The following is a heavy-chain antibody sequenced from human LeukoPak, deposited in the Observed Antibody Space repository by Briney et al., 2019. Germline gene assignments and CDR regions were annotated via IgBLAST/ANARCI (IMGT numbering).Heavy chain of an antibody. V-gene: IGHV1-46*01. CDR2: INPGGGST. J-gene: IGHJ4*02. D-gene: IGHD4-23*01. Sequence: ASVKVSCKASGYTLTTYYMHWVRQAPGQGLEWMGIINPGGGSTSYAQKFQGRVTMTTDTSTSTVYMEVSSLRSEDTAVYYCARALASLNSRPFDYWGQGTLVTVSS. CDR1: GYTLTTYY. CDR3: ARALASLNSRPFDY.